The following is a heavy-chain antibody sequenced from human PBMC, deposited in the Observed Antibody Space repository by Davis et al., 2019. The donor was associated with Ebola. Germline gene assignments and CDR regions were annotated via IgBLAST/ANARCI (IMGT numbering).Heavy chain of an antibody. Sequence: PGGSLRLSCAASGFTFSTYSMSWVRQAPGKALEWVSSISSDSDYIYYADSAKGRFTISRDNAKNSLLLQMDSLTAEDTAVYYCARERGPYILGWFEPFDIWGQGTRVTVSS. J-gene: IGHJ3*02. CDR1: GFTFSTYS. CDR3: ARERGPYILGWFEPFDI. D-gene: IGHD3-10*01. V-gene: IGHV3-21*01. CDR2: ISSDSDYI.